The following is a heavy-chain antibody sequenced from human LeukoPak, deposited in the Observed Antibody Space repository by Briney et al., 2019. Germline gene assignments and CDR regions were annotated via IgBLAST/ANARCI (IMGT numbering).Heavy chain of an antibody. CDR1: GGSISTNY. D-gene: IGHD3-22*01. CDR2: IYNSWNT. V-gene: IGHV4-4*07. J-gene: IGHJ4*02. CDR3: VRGSFDRSGYFLFDY. Sequence: PSETLSLTCTVSGGSISTNYWSWIRQPAGKGLEWIGRIYNSWNTNYSPSLESRVTMSADTSKNQFSLKLSSVTAADTAVYYCVRGSFDRSGYFLFDYWGPGTLVTVSS.